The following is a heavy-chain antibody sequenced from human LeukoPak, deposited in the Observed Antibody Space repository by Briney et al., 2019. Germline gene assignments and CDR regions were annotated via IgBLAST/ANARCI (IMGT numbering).Heavy chain of an antibody. J-gene: IGHJ3*02. CDR1: GGSFSTYY. Sequence: SGTLSLTCAVYGGSFSTYYWSWIRQPPGKGLEWIGEFNHSGSTKYNPSLKSRVTISADTSKIQFSLNLSSVTAADTAVYYCAREATVTPLGAFDIWGQGTTVTVSS. CDR3: AREATVTPLGAFDI. V-gene: IGHV4-34*01. CDR2: FNHSGST. D-gene: IGHD4-17*01.